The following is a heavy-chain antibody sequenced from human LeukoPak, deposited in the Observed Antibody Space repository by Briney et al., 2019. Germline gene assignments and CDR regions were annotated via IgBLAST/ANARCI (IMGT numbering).Heavy chain of an antibody. CDR2: INHSGST. CDR1: GGSISSSSYY. V-gene: IGHV4-39*07. J-gene: IGHJ4*02. Sequence: KPSETLSLTCTVSGGSISSSSYYWSWIRQPPGKGLEWIGEINHSGSTNYNPSLKSRVTISVDTSKNQFSLKLSSVTAADTAVYYCARGLHYYGSGSPDYWGQGTLVTVSS. D-gene: IGHD3-10*01. CDR3: ARGLHYYGSGSPDY.